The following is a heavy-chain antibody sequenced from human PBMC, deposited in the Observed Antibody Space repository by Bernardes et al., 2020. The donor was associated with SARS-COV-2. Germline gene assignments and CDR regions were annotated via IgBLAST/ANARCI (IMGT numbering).Heavy chain of an antibody. V-gene: IGHV3-7*01. D-gene: IGHD2-8*02. Sequence: GGSLRLSCAASGFTFSSYWMSWVRQAPGKGLEWVANIKQDGSEKYYVDSVKGRFTISRDNAKNSLYLQMNSLRAEDTAVYYCARDEALVGVSGPLTNWGQGTLVTVSS. CDR2: IKQDGSEK. J-gene: IGHJ4*02. CDR3: ARDEALVGVSGPLTN. CDR1: GFTFSSYW.